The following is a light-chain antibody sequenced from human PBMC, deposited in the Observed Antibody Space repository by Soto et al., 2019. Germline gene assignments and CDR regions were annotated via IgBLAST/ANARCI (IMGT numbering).Light chain of an antibody. CDR1: QSVSSSY. J-gene: IGKJ3*01. V-gene: IGKV3-20*01. CDR2: GAS. Sequence: EIVLTQSPGTLSLSPGERATLSCRASQSVSSSYLAWYQQKPGQAPRLLIYGASSRAHGITDRFSGSGSGTDFTLTISRLEPEDFAVYYCQQYGSSPPFTFGPGTKVDIK. CDR3: QQYGSSPPFT.